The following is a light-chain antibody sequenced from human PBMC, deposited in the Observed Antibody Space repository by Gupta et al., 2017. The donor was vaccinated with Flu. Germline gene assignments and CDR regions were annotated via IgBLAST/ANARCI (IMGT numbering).Light chain of an antibody. V-gene: IGKV3-15*01. CDR2: DAS. CDR1: QSIRHN. J-gene: IGKJ4*01. Sequence: PGERVTLSCRASQSIRHNLAWYQQKSGQAPRLLIYDASMTATGVPARFSGSGSETEFTLTISSLQSEDFAVYHCQQYDDWPSFGGGTTVGIK. CDR3: QQYDDWPS.